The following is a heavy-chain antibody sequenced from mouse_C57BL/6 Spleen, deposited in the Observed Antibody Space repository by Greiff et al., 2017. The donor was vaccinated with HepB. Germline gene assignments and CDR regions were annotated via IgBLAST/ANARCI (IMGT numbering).Heavy chain of an antibody. CDR1: GYTFTSYW. Sequence: VQLQQPGTELVKPGASVKLSCKASGYTFTSYWMHWVKQRPGQGLEWIGNINPSNGGTNYNEKFKSKATLTVDKSSSTAYMQLSSLTSEDSAVYYCARHYYGSSYGNWYFDVWGTGTTVTVSS. CDR2: INPSNGGT. J-gene: IGHJ1*03. CDR3: ARHYYGSSYGNWYFDV. V-gene: IGHV1-53*01. D-gene: IGHD1-1*01.